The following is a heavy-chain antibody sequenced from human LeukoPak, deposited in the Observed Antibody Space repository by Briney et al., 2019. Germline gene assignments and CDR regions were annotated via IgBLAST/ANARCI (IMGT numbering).Heavy chain of an antibody. CDR3: ATRLRFLEWSEY. V-gene: IGHV4-34*01. Sequence: SETLSLTCAVYGGSFSGYYWSWIRQPPGKGLEWIGEINHSGSTNYNPSLKSRVTISVDTSKNQFSLKLSSVTAADTAVYYCATRLRFLEWSEYWGQGTLVTVSS. J-gene: IGHJ4*02. CDR2: INHSGST. CDR1: GGSFSGYY. D-gene: IGHD3-3*01.